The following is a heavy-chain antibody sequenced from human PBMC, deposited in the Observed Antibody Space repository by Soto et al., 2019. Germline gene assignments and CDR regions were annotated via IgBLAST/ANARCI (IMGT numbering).Heavy chain of an antibody. D-gene: IGHD6-13*01. CDR2: INPNSGGT. CDR1: GYTFTGYY. J-gene: IGHJ3*02. Sequence: ASVKVSCKASGYTFTGYYMHWVRQAPGQGLEWMGWINPNSGGTNYAQKFQGWVTMTRDTSTSTAYMELSRLRSDDTAVYYCARGLGRYSSSRDDAFDIWGQGTMVTVSS. V-gene: IGHV1-2*04. CDR3: ARGLGRYSSSRDDAFDI.